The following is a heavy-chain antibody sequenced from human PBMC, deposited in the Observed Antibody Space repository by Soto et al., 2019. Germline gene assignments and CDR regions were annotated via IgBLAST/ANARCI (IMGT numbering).Heavy chain of an antibody. D-gene: IGHD3-3*01. Sequence: SETLSLTCTVSGGSISSGGYYWSWIRQHPGKGLEWIGYIYYSGSTYYNPSLKSRVTISVDTSKNQFSLKLSSVTAADTAVYYCARYYDFWSGYRFDYWGQGTLVTVSS. V-gene: IGHV4-31*03. CDR3: ARYYDFWSGYRFDY. CDR1: GGSISSGGYY. CDR2: IYYSGST. J-gene: IGHJ4*02.